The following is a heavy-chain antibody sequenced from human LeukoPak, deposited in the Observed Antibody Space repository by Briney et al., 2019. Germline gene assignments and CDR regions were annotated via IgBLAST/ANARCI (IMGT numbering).Heavy chain of an antibody. J-gene: IGHJ4*02. CDR1: GGSISSYY. CDR2: IYYSGST. D-gene: IGHD3-22*01. Sequence: PSETLSLTCTVSGGSISSYYWSWIRQPPGKGLEWIGYIYYSGSTNYNPSLKSRVSISVDTSKNQFSMKLSSVTAADTDVYYCARYYDSRSGFDYWGQGTLVTVSS. V-gene: IGHV4-59*08. CDR3: ARYYDSRSGFDY.